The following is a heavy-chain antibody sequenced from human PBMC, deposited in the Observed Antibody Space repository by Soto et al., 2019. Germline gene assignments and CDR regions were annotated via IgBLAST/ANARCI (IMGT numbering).Heavy chain of an antibody. J-gene: IGHJ6*01. CDR3: ARVDCTNCYSYYYYGMEV. V-gene: IGHV1-18*04. D-gene: IGHD2-2*01. Sequence: ASVKVSCKASGYMFTSYGISWVRQAPGQGLEWMGWISAYNGNTNYAQKLQGRVTMTTDTSTSTAYMELRSLRSDDTAVYYCARVDCTNCYSYYYYGMEVWGQGTTVSVSS. CDR1: GYMFTSYG. CDR2: ISAYNGNT.